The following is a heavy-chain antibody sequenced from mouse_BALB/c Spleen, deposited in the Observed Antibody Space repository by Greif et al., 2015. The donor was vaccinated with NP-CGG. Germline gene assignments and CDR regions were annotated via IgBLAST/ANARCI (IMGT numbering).Heavy chain of an antibody. Sequence: EVQLVESGGGLVQPKGSLKLSCAASGFTFNTYAMNWVRQAPGKGLEWVARIRSKSNNYATYYADSVKDRPTISRDDSQSMLYLQMNNLKTEDTAMYYCVRQESYAMDYWGQGTSVTVSS. J-gene: IGHJ4*01. CDR3: VRQESYAMDY. CDR1: GFTFNTYA. CDR2: IRSKSNNYAT. V-gene: IGHV10-1*02.